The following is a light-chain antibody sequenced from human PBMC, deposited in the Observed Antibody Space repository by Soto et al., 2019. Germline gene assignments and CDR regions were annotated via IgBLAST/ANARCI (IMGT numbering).Light chain of an antibody. Sequence: QSVLTQPPSVSAAPGQKVTISCSGSSSNIGNNYVSWYQQLPETAPKLLIYDNNKRPSGIPDRFSGSKSGTSATLGITGLQTGDDADYYCATWDSSLSAVVFGGGTKLTVL. CDR2: DNN. V-gene: IGLV1-51*01. CDR1: SSNIGNNY. J-gene: IGLJ2*01. CDR3: ATWDSSLSAVV.